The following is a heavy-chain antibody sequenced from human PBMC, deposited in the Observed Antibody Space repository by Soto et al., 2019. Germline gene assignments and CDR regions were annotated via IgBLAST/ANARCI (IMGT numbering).Heavy chain of an antibody. CDR3: ARAKVTYYYFDY. V-gene: IGHV4-30-2*01. J-gene: IGHJ4*02. D-gene: IGHD4-17*01. Sequence: SETLSLTCAVSGGSISSGGYSWSWIRQPAGKGLEWIGFIYHSGSTNYNPSLKSRVTMSVDRSKNQFSLKLRSVTAADTAVYYCARAKVTYYYFDYWGQGTLVTVSS. CDR1: GGSISSGGYS. CDR2: IYHSGST.